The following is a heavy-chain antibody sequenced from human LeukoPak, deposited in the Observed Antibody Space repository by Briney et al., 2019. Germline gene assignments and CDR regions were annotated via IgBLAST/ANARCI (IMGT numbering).Heavy chain of an antibody. CDR1: GFTFSSYA. CDR3: ARGSRSSSPLNFDY. CDR2: ISSSSSYI. D-gene: IGHD2-2*01. J-gene: IGHJ4*02. V-gene: IGHV3-21*01. Sequence: PGGTLRLSCAASGFTFSSYAMSWVRQTPGKGLEWVSAISSSSSYIYYADSVNGRFTISRANAKNSLYLQMNSPRAEDTAVYYCARGSRSSSPLNFDYWGQGTLVTVSS.